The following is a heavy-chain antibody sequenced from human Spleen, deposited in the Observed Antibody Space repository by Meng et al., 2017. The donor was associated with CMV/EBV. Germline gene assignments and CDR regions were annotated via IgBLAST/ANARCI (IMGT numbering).Heavy chain of an antibody. CDR2: VSWNGNRT. J-gene: IGHJ4*02. Sequence: GESLKISCAASGFSFDDYGMTWVRQAPGKGLEWVAGVSWNGNRTGYADSVKGRFTISRDNAKNSLYLQMNSLRAEDTAVYYCARTRSSGYYHFFDYWGRGTLVTVSS. CDR3: ARTRSSGYYHFFDY. CDR1: GFSFDDYG. D-gene: IGHD3-22*01. V-gene: IGHV3-20*04.